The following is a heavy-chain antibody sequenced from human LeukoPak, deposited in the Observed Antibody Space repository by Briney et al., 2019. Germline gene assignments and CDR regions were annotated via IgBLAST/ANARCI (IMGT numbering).Heavy chain of an antibody. V-gene: IGHV3-23*01. J-gene: IGHJ4*02. CDR1: RFTFSTYA. CDR2: ISGSGDST. D-gene: IGHD3-9*01. CDR3: ARLSTGYYTD. Sequence: GGSLRLSCAASRFTFSTYAMSWVRQAPGKGLEWVSAISGSGDSTYYADSVKGRFTISRDNSKNTLYLQMNSLRAEDTAVYYCARLSTGYYTDWGQGTLVTVSS.